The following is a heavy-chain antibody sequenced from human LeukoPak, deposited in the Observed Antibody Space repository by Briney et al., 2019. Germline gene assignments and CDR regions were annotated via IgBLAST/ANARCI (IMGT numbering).Heavy chain of an antibody. Sequence: LPGGSLRLSCAASGFTLSNYEMNWVRQAPGKGLEWVSYISSSGNVVYNADSVKGRFTISRDNAKNSLYVQMNSLRAEDTAVYYCARQTLYWGQGTLVTVSS. CDR2: ISSSGNVV. V-gene: IGHV3-48*03. J-gene: IGHJ4*02. CDR3: ARQTLY. CDR1: GFTLSNYE.